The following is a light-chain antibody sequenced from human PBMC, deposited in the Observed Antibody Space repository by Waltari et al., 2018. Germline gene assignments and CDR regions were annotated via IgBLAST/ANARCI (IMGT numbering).Light chain of an antibody. CDR3: IQALQTPIT. CDR2: LGS. V-gene: IGKV2-28*01. J-gene: IGKJ5*01. CDR1: QSLLHRNGYNY. Sequence: IVMTQSPLSLPVTPGESASISCRSSQSLLHRNGYNYLDWYLQQPGQSPQLVIYLGSNRTCGVADMLGGRRSGTDFTLKVSRVDAPDVGVSYCIQALQTPITFGQGTRLGIK.